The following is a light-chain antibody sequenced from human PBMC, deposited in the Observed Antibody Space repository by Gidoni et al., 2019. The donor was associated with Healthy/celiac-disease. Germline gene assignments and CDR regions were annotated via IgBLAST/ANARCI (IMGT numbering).Light chain of an antibody. Sequence: QSALTQPASVSGSPGQSITISCTGTSSDVGGYNYVSWYQQHTGKAPKLMIYDVSNRPSVVSNRFSGSKSGNTASLTISGLQAEDEADYYCSSYTSSSTLWVFGGGTKLTVL. J-gene: IGLJ3*02. CDR2: DVS. V-gene: IGLV2-14*03. CDR3: SSYTSSSTLWV. CDR1: SSDVGGYNY.